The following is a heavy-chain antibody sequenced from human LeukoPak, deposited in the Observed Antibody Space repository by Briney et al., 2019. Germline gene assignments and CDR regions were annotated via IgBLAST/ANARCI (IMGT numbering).Heavy chain of an antibody. D-gene: IGHD3-16*01. CDR3: ARDRLVDVPLDRIY. V-gene: IGHV3-48*04. Sequence: GGSLRLSCAASGFTFSSHSMNWVRQAPGKGLEWVSYISSIGTIYYADSVRGRFTISRDNAKNSLYLQMNSLTAEDTAVYYCARDRLVDVPLDRIYWGQGTLVTVSS. J-gene: IGHJ4*02. CDR1: GFTFSSHS. CDR2: ISSIGTI.